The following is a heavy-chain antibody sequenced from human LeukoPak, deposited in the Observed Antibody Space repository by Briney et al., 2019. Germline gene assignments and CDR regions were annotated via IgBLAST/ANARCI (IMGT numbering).Heavy chain of an antibody. J-gene: IGHJ5*02. CDR3: ARGKSSSRYCSGGSCSRFDP. CDR1: GGSISSYY. Sequence: SETLSLTCTVSGGSISSYYWSWIRQPPGKGLEWIGEINHSGSTNYNPSLKSRVTISVDTSKNQFSLKLSSVTAADTAVYYCARGKSSSRYCSGGSCSRFDPWGQGTLVTVSS. CDR2: INHSGST. V-gene: IGHV4-34*01. D-gene: IGHD2-15*01.